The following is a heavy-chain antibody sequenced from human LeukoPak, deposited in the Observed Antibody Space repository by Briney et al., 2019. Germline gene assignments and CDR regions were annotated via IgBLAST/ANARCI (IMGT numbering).Heavy chain of an antibody. J-gene: IGHJ6*02. Sequence: GGSLRLSCAASGFTFSSFAMHWVRQAPGKGLEWVAVISYDGSNKYYADSVKGRFTISRDNAKNTLYLQMNTLRVEDTAVYYCTRDLMDYDVSTGLHHYYMDVWGQGTAVTVSS. D-gene: IGHD3-9*01. CDR2: ISYDGSNK. CDR3: TRDLMDYDVSTGLHHYYMDV. V-gene: IGHV3-30-3*01. CDR1: GFTFSSFA.